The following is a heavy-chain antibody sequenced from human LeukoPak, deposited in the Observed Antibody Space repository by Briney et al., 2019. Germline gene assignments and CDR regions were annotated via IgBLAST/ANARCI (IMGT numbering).Heavy chain of an antibody. V-gene: IGHV3-11*01. CDR3: ARVSVGAIFDY. D-gene: IGHD1-26*01. Sequence: GGSLRLSRAASGFTFSDYYMSWIRQAPGKGLEWVSYISSSCSTIYYADSVKGRSTISRDNAKNSLYLQMNSLRAEDTAVYYCARVSVGAIFDYWGQGTLVTVSS. J-gene: IGHJ4*02. CDR1: GFTFSDYY. CDR2: ISSSCSTI.